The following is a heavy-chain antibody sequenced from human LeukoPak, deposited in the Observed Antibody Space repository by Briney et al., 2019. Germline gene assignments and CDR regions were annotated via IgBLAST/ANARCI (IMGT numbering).Heavy chain of an antibody. CDR2: IYHSGST. CDR3: ARGMVRGNGMDV. Sequence: SQTLSLTCAVFSDSISSGGYSWIWIPQPPGKGLEWIGYIYHSGSTYYNPSLESRVTISVDTSKNQFSLNLTSVTAADTAVYYCARGMVRGNGMDVWGQGTTVTVSS. CDR1: SDSISSGGYS. J-gene: IGHJ6*02. D-gene: IGHD3-10*01. V-gene: IGHV4-30-2*01.